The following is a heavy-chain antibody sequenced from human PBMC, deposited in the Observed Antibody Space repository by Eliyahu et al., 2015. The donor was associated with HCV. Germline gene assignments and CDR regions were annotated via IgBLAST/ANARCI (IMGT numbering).Heavy chain of an antibody. Sequence: EVQLLESGGGLVQPGGSLXLSCAASGFTFSSYAMSWVRQAPGKGLEWVSAISGSGGSTYYADSVKGRFTISRDNSKNTLYLQMNSLRAEDTAVYYCAKAGFLEWLLYQYYFDYWGQGTLVTVSS. CDR2: ISGSGGST. J-gene: IGHJ4*02. CDR1: GFTFSSYA. V-gene: IGHV3-23*01. D-gene: IGHD3-3*01. CDR3: AKAGFLEWLLYQYYFDY.